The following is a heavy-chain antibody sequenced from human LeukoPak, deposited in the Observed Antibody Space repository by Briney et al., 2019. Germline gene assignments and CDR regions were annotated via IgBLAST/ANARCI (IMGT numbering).Heavy chain of an antibody. J-gene: IGHJ5*02. CDR1: GFTFSSYG. V-gene: IGHV3-33*01. CDR3: ARDRVGYCSSTSCYARLGWFDP. Sequence: GGSLRLSCAASGFTFSSYGMHWVRQAPGQGLEWVAVIWDDGSNKYYADSVKGRFTISRDNSKNTLYLQMNSLRAEDTAVYYCARDRVGYCSSTSCYARLGWFDPWGQGTLVTVSS. D-gene: IGHD2-2*01. CDR2: IWDDGSNK.